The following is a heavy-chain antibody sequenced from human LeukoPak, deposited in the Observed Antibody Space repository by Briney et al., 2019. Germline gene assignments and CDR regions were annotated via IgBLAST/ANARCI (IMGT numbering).Heavy chain of an antibody. J-gene: IGHJ4*02. Sequence: PGGSLRLSCAASGFTFSSNAMSWVRQAPGKGLEWVSAISGSGGSTYYADSVKGRFTISRDNSKNTLYLQMNSLRAEDTAVYYCANLIPGPHYFDYWGQGTLVTVSS. CDR3: ANLIPGPHYFDY. CDR2: ISGSGGST. V-gene: IGHV3-23*01. CDR1: GFTFSSNA.